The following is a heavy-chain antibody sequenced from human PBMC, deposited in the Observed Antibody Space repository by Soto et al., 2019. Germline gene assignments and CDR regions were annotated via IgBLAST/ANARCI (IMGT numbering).Heavy chain of an antibody. CDR3: ARDARGTRGFDEMDI. Sequence: ASVKVSCRASGYIFTGYHIHWVRQAPGRGLEWMGWINPNSGDTEYAQNFQGRVTMTRDTSFNLVYMEMSGLMSDDTAVYYCARDARGTRGFDEMDIWGQGTTVTISS. CDR1: GYIFTGYH. J-gene: IGHJ6*02. D-gene: IGHD3-9*01. CDR2: INPNSGDT. V-gene: IGHV1-2*02.